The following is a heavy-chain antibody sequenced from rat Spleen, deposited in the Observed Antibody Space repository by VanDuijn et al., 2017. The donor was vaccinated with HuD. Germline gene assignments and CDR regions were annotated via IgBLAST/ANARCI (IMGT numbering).Heavy chain of an antibody. CDR2: INSAGST. CDR1: GHSITTAYR. D-gene: IGHD1-4*01. Sequence: EVQLQESGPGLVKPSQSLSLTCSVTGHSITTAYRWNWIRKFPGNRLEWMGYINSAGSTNYNPSLQSRISITRDTSKNQFFLQVNSVTAEDTSTYYCTTNGPRVSRFASWGRGTLVTVSS. J-gene: IGHJ3*01. V-gene: IGHV3-3*01. CDR3: TTNGPRVSRFAS.